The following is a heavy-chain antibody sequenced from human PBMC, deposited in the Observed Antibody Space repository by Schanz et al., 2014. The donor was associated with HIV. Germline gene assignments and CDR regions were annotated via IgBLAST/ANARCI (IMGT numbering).Heavy chain of an antibody. V-gene: IGHV3-48*04. CDR3: ATTFCFGGSCHTGPFDH. J-gene: IGHJ4*02. Sequence: EVHLVQSGGGLVQPGGSLTLSCAASGFTFSDYAMNWVRQAPGKGLEWISYINTNSKSKFYADSARGRFTISRDNAKNSLFLHMNSLRAEDTALYFCATTFCFGGSCHTGPFDHWGRGTLVTVSS. D-gene: IGHD2-15*01. CDR2: INTNSKSK. CDR1: GFTFSDYA.